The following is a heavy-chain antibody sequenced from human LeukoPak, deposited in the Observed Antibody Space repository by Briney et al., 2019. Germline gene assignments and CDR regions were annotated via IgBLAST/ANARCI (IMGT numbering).Heavy chain of an antibody. CDR3: GALSGTTPLGGV. J-gene: IGHJ4*02. CDR2: IYSDGTP. V-gene: IGHV3-66*01. CDR1: GFTVRHNY. Sequence: PGGSLRLPRAASGFTVRHNYMTWVRHAPGKGLECVSLIYSDGTPQYADSVKGRFTISRDNSKNTMYIQMNSLRAEDTAVYYCGALSGTTPLGGVGGQGTLVTVSS. D-gene: IGHD1-1*01.